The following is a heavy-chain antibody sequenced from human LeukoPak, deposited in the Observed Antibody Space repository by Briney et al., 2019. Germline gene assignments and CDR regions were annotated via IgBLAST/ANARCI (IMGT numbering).Heavy chain of an antibody. J-gene: IGHJ5*02. CDR2: IYYSGNT. CDR3: AREDRLNWFDP. V-gene: IGHV4-31*03. CDR1: GASVSSDDYY. Sequence: SETLSLTCTVSGASVSSDDYYWSWIRQLPGKGLEWIGYIYYSGNTYYNPSLKSRVTISIDTSKNQSSLKLSSVTAADTAVYYCAREDRLNWFDPWGQGTLATVSS.